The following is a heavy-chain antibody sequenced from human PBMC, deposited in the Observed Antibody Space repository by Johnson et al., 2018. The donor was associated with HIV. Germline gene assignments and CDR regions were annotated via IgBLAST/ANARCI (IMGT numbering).Heavy chain of an antibody. CDR3: AKDLYSSSWTNDAFDS. CDR1: GFTVSSNY. Sequence: VQLMESGGGLIQPGGSLRLSCAASGFTVSSNYMSWVRQAPGKGLEWVSVIYSGGSTYYADSVKGRFTISRDNSKNTVYLQMNGLRAEDTAVYHCAKDLYSSSWTNDAFDSWGQGTMVTVSS. D-gene: IGHD6-13*01. V-gene: IGHV3-53*01. J-gene: IGHJ3*02. CDR2: IYSGGST.